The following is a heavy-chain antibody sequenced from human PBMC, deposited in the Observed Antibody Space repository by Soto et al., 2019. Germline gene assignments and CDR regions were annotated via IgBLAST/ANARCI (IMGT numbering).Heavy chain of an antibody. CDR2: TYYRSKWYN. J-gene: IGHJ6*02. CDR3: ARSRENPRNGMDV. V-gene: IGHV6-1*02. Sequence: QVQLQQSGPGLVKPSQTLSLTCAISGDSVSGYSAAWNWIRQSPSRGLEWLGRTYYRSKWYNDFAVSVKGRRTINPDTAKNKFSLQLNSVTPEDTAVYYCARSRENPRNGMDVWGQGTPVTVSS. CDR1: GDSVSGYSAA. D-gene: IGHD1-26*01.